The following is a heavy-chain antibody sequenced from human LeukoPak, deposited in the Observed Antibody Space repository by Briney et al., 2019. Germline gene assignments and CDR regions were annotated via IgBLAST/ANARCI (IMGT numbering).Heavy chain of an antibody. CDR3: ARDGGSCLGFGAFDI. CDR1: GFTFSSYA. CDR2: ISYDGSNK. J-gene: IGHJ3*02. Sequence: GGSLRLSCAASGFTFSSYAMHWVRQAPGKGLEWVAVISYDGSNKYYADSVKGRFTISRDNSKNTLYLQMNSLRAEDTAVYYCARDGGSCLGFGAFDIWGQGTTVTVSS. D-gene: IGHD2-15*01. V-gene: IGHV3-30*04.